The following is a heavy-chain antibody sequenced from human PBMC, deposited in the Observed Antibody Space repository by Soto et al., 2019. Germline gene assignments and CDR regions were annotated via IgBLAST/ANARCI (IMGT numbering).Heavy chain of an antibody. Sequence: PSETLSLTCTVSGGSISGYYWSWIRQPPGKGLEWIGYIYYSVNPDYNPSLKSRVSISVDTSKNQFSLKLSSVTAADTAVYYCARVKWDQLYYFDSWGQGTLVTVYS. J-gene: IGHJ4*02. D-gene: IGHD1-26*01. V-gene: IGHV4-59*01. CDR1: GGSISGYY. CDR3: ARVKWDQLYYFDS. CDR2: IYYSVNP.